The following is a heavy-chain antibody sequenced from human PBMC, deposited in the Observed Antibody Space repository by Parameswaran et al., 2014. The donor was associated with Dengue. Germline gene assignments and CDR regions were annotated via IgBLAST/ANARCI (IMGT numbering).Heavy chain of an antibody. CDR2: INPSGGST. Sequence: VRQAPGQGLEWMGIINPSGGSTSYAQKFQGRVTMTRDTSTSTVYMGLSSLRSEDTAVYYCARDLSYYYDSSGLDYWGQGTLVTVSS. V-gene: IGHV1-46*03. CDR3: ARDLSYYYDSSGLDY. J-gene: IGHJ4*02. D-gene: IGHD3-22*01.